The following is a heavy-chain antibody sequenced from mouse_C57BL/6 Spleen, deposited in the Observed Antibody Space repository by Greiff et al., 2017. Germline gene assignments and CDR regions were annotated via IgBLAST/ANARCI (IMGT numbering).Heavy chain of an antibody. CDR3: AYGDDWGAYDY. Sequence: QVQLQQPGAELVRPGSSMKLSCKASGYTFTSYWMHWVKQRPIQGLEWIGNIDPSDSETHYNQKFEDKATVTIDKSSSTAYMQLSSLTSEDSAVYYCAYGDDWGAYDYWGQGTTLTVSS. D-gene: IGHD2-2*01. CDR2: IDPSDSET. CDR1: GYTFTSYW. J-gene: IGHJ2*01. V-gene: IGHV1-52*01.